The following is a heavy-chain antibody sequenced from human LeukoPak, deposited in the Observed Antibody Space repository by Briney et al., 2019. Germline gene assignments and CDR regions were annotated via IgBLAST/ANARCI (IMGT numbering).Heavy chain of an antibody. CDR3: ARVAPNRRYCSGGSCLNYFDY. CDR1: GYTFTSYF. V-gene: IGHV1-46*01. D-gene: IGHD2-15*01. J-gene: IGHJ4*02. Sequence: ASVKVSCKASGYTFTSYFVHWVRQAPGQGLEWMGIINPRSGSTTYTLKFQGRVTMTRDMSTSTAYMELRSLRSDDTAVYYCARVAPNRRYCSGGSCLNYFDYWGQGTLVTVSS. CDR2: INPRSGST.